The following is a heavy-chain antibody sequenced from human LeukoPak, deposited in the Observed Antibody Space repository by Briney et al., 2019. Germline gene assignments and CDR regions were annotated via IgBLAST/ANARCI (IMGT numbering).Heavy chain of an antibody. CDR2: ISVSGGST. Sequence: GGSLRLSCAASGFTFSSYAMSWVRQAPGKGLEWVSAISVSGGSTYYADSVKGRFTISRDNFKNTLYLQMNSLRAEDTAVYYCAKDRTSVGATRYFDYWGQGTLVTVSS. CDR1: GFTFSSYA. D-gene: IGHD1-26*01. V-gene: IGHV3-23*01. J-gene: IGHJ4*02. CDR3: AKDRTSVGATRYFDY.